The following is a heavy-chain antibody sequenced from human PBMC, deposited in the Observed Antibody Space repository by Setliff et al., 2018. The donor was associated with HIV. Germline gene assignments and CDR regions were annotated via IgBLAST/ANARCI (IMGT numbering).Heavy chain of an antibody. CDR2: ISNSGTTI. CDR3: AKGVSGLLYGFDY. Sequence: GGSLRLSCEVSAFTFSSFEMNWVRQAPGKGLDWVSYISNSGTTIYYADSVKGRFTISRDNDRNLLYLQMNSLRVEDTAIYYCAKGVSGLLYGFDYWGQGTLVTVSS. D-gene: IGHD3-16*02. J-gene: IGHJ4*02. V-gene: IGHV3-48*03. CDR1: AFTFSSFE.